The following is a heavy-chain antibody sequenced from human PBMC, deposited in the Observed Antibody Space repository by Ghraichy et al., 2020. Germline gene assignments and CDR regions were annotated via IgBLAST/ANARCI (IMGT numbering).Heavy chain of an antibody. D-gene: IGHD3-10*01. J-gene: IGHJ6*02. CDR3: ARDRAMVRGVKDSQFYYYGMDV. V-gene: IGHV3-30*03. CDR1: GFTFSSYG. CDR2: ISYDGSNK. Sequence: SCAASGFTFSSYGMHWVRQAPGKGLEWVAVISYDGSNKYYADSVKGRFTISRDNSKNTLYLQMNSLRAEDTAVYYCARDRAMVRGVKDSQFYYYGMDVWGQGTTVTVSS.